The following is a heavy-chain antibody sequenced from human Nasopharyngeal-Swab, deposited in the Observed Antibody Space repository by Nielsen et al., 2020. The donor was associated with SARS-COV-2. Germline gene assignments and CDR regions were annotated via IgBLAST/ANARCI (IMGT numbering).Heavy chain of an antibody. Sequence: GESLQISCAASGFTFSSYAMSWVRQAPGKGLEWVSAISGSGGSTYYADSVKGRFTISRDNSKNTLYLQMNSLRAEDTAVYYCAKDGPYYYDSSGYYRGVASFDYWGQGTLVTVSS. CDR2: ISGSGGST. J-gene: IGHJ4*02. CDR3: AKDGPYYYDSSGYYRGVASFDY. CDR1: GFTFSSYA. V-gene: IGHV3-23*01. D-gene: IGHD3-22*01.